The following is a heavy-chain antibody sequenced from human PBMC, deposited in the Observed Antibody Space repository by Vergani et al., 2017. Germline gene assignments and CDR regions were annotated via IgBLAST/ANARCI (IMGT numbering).Heavy chain of an antibody. CDR1: GFTFSSYA. CDR2: ISGSDGTT. J-gene: IGHJ4*02. V-gene: IGHV3-23*01. CDR3: AKLGAAVADPFDY. D-gene: IGHD6-19*01. Sequence: EVQLLESGGGLVQPGGSLRLSCAASGFTFSSYAMSWVRQAPGKGREWVSAISGSDGTTYYADSVKGRFTISRDNSKNALYLQRNSLRAEDTAVYYCAKLGAAVADPFDYWGQGTLVTVSS.